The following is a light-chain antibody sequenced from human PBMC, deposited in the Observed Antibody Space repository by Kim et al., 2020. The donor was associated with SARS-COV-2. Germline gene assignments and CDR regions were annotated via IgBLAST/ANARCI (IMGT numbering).Light chain of an antibody. CDR2: QDS. J-gene: IGLJ2*01. CDR1: KLGDKY. CDR3: QAWDSSTAV. V-gene: IGLV3-1*01. Sequence: VAQGQTASITGSGDKLGDKYACWYQQKPGQSPVLVIYQDSKRPSGIPERFSGSNSGNTATLTISGTQAMDEADYYCQAWDSSTAVFGGGTQLTFL.